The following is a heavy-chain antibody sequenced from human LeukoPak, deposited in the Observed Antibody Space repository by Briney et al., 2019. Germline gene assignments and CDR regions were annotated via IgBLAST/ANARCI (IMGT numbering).Heavy chain of an antibody. J-gene: IGHJ6*02. CDR1: GGSFSGYY. D-gene: IGHD3-10*01. Sequence: SETQSLTCAVYGGSFSGYYWSWIRHPPGKGLGWIGEINHSGSTNYNPSLKSRVTISVDTSKNQFSLKLSSVTAADTAVYYCARGLDSGSGSYYLPFIYYYGMDVWGQGTTVTVSS. CDR2: INHSGST. V-gene: IGHV4-34*01. CDR3: ARGLDSGSGSYYLPFIYYYGMDV.